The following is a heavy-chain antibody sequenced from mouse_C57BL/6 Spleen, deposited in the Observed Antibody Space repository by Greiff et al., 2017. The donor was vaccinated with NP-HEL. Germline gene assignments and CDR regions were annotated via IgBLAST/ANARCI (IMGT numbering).Heavy chain of an antibody. CDR2: IDPSDSET. J-gene: IGHJ2*01. V-gene: IGHV1-52*01. CDR1: GYTFTSYW. D-gene: IGHD1-1*01. Sequence: QVQLKQPGAELVRPGSSVKLSCKASGYTFTSYWMHWVKQRPIQGLEWIGNIDPSDSETHYNQKFKDKATLTVDKSSSTAYMQLSSLTSEDSAVYYCARSGPYYYGSSYYFDYWGQGTTLTVSS. CDR3: ARSGPYYYGSSYYFDY.